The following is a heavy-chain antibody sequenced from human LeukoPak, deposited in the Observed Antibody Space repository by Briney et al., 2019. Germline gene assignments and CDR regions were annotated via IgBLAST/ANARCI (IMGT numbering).Heavy chain of an antibody. Sequence: GGSLRLSCAASGFTFDDYGMSWVRQAPGKGLEWVSGIDWNGGSTGYADSVKGRFTISRDNAKNSLYLQMNSLRAEDTALYYCAQDITPSYGGYGFDYWGQGTLVTVSS. V-gene: IGHV3-20*04. D-gene: IGHD5-12*01. CDR2: IDWNGGST. J-gene: IGHJ4*02. CDR3: AQDITPSYGGYGFDY. CDR1: GFTFDDYG.